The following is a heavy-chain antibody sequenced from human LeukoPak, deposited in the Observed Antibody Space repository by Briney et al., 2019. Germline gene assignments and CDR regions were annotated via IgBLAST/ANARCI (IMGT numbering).Heavy chain of an antibody. V-gene: IGHV1-2*02. D-gene: IGHD6-13*01. CDR1: GYTFTVYY. Sequence: ASVKVSCKASGYTFTVYYMHWLRQAPGQGLEWMGWINPNSGGTNYAQKFQGRVTMTRDTSISTAYMELSRLRSDDTAVYYCARALDSSSWYLYWGQGTLVTVSS. CDR2: INPNSGGT. J-gene: IGHJ4*02. CDR3: ARALDSSSWYLY.